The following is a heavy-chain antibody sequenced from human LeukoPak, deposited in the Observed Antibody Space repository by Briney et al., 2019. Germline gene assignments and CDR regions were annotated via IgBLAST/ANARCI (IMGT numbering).Heavy chain of an antibody. Sequence: GGSLRLSCAASGFTFDDYAMHWVRQAPGKGLEWASGISWNSGSIGYADSVKGRFTISRDNAKNSLYLQMNSLRAEDTALYYCAKDRIRAFDIWGQGTMVTVSS. V-gene: IGHV3-9*01. D-gene: IGHD3-3*01. CDR3: AKDRIRAFDI. CDR2: ISWNSGSI. CDR1: GFTFDDYA. J-gene: IGHJ3*02.